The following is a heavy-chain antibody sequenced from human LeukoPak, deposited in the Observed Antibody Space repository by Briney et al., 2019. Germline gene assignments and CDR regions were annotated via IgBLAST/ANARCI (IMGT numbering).Heavy chain of an antibody. V-gene: IGHV3-20*04. CDR3: AKESYSSGTGLKGAYYYGMDV. J-gene: IGHJ6*02. Sequence: GGSLRLSCAASGFTFDDYGMSWVRQVPGKGLEWVSGINWNGGNTGYADSVKGRFTISRDNSKNTLSLQMSSLRAEDTAVYYCAKESYSSGTGLKGAYYYGMDVWGQGTTVTISS. D-gene: IGHD1-1*01. CDR2: INWNGGNT. CDR1: GFTFDDYG.